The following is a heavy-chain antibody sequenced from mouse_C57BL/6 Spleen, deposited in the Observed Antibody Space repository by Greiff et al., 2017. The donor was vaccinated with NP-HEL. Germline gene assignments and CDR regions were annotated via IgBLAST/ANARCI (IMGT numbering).Heavy chain of an antibody. J-gene: IGHJ2*01. V-gene: IGHV1-82*01. CDR1: GYAFSSSW. D-gene: IGHD1-1*01. CDR3: AREGVEDY. Sequence: QVQLQQSGPELVKPGASVKISCKASGYAFSSSWMNWVKQRPGKGLEWIGRIYPGDGDTNYNGKFKGKATLTADKSSSTAYMQLSSLTSEDSAVYFCAREGVEDYWGQGTTLTVSS. CDR2: IYPGDGDT.